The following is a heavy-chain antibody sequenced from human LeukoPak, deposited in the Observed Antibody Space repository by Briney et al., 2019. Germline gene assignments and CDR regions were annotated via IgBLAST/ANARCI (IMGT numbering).Heavy chain of an antibody. V-gene: IGHV3-30*02. Sequence: PGGSLRLSCAASGFTFGSYGMHWVRQAPGKGLEWVAFIRYDGSNKYYADSVKGRFTISRDNSKNTLYLQMNSLRAEDTAVYYCAKDHLYYFDYWGQGTLVTVSS. CDR3: AKDHLYYFDY. J-gene: IGHJ4*02. CDR2: IRYDGSNK. CDR1: GFTFGSYG.